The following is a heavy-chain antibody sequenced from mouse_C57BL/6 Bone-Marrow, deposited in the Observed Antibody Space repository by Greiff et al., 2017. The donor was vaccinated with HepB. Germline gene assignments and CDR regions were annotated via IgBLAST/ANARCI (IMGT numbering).Heavy chain of an antibody. CDR2: ISSGGDYI. D-gene: IGHD1-1*01. V-gene: IGHV5-9-1*02. CDR1: GFTFSSYA. CDR3: TREKFITTVYYAMDY. J-gene: IGHJ4*01. Sequence: DVQLVESGEGLVKPGGSLKLSCAASGFTFSSYAMSWVRQTPEKRLEWVAYISSGGDYIYYADTVKGRFTISRDNARNTLYLQMSSLKSEDTAMYYCTREKFITTVYYAMDYWGQGTSVTVSS.